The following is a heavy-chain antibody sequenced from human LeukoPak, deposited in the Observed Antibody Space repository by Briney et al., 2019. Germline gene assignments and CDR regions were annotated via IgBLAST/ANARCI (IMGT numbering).Heavy chain of an antibody. J-gene: IGHJ4*02. Sequence: PGGSLRLSCAPSGITFSSYGMHRVRQAPGRGLWRGAVIWYDGSNKYYGDSVKGRFTISRDNAKNSLYLQMNSLRAEDTAVYYCARVRCSGGSCSDYWGQGTLVTVSS. CDR1: GITFSSYG. CDR2: IWYDGSNK. CDR3: ARVRCSGGSCSDY. V-gene: IGHV3-33*01. D-gene: IGHD2-15*01.